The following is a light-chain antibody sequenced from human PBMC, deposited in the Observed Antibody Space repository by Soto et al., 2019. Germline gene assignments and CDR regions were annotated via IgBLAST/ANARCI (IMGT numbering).Light chain of an antibody. CDR2: AAS. CDR3: QQYYSYPYT. Sequence: AIRMTQSPSSFSASTGDRVTITCRASQGISSYLAWYQQKPGKAPKLLFYAASTLQSGVPSRFSGSGSATDFTLTISCLQSEDFATYYCQQYYSYPYTFGQGTKLEIK. J-gene: IGKJ2*01. V-gene: IGKV1-8*01. CDR1: QGISSY.